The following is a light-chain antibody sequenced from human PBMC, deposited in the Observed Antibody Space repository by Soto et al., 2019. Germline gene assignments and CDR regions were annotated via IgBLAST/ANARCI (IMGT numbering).Light chain of an antibody. V-gene: IGKV1-9*01. J-gene: IGKJ4*01. Sequence: DIQLTQSPSFLSASVGDRVTITCRASQGISSDLAWYQQKPGKAPKFLIFDASTLQSGVPSRFSGSGSGTEFTLSISSLQPEDFATYYCQQVNSFPPTFGGGTKVGVK. CDR3: QQVNSFPPT. CDR1: QGISSD. CDR2: DAS.